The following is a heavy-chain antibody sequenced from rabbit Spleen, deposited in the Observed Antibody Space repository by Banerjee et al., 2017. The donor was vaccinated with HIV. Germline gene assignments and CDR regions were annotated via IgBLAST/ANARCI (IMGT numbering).Heavy chain of an antibody. D-gene: IGHD8-1*01. CDR1: GFSFSSGYY. J-gene: IGHJ4*01. Sequence: QEQLVESGGGLVKPGGTLTLTCTASGFSFSSGYYMGWVRQAPGKGLEWIACIYAAIGTTSYASWAKGRFTISKTSSTTVTLQMTSLTAADTATYFCARDFVASSYYNLWGPGTLVTVS. CDR2: IYAAIGTT. CDR3: ARDFVASSYYNL. V-gene: IGHV1S45*01.